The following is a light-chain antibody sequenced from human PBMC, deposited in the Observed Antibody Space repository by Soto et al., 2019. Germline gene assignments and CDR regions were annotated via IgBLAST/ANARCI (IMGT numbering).Light chain of an antibody. CDR1: SSDVGGYNY. V-gene: IGLV2-8*01. Sequence: QSVLTQPPSASGSPGQSVAISCTGTSSDVGGYNYVSWYQQHPGKAPKLMIYEVNKRPSGVPDRFSGSKSGNPASLTVSGLQAEDEADYYCSSFTTSTTLVFGGGTKLTVL. CDR2: EVN. CDR3: SSFTTSTTLV. J-gene: IGLJ2*01.